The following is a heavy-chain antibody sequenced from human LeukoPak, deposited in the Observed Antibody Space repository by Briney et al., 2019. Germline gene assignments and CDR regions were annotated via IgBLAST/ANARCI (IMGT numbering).Heavy chain of an antibody. D-gene: IGHD3-22*01. CDR3: ARRHYYDSSGYHYYFDY. V-gene: IGHV4-39*01. CDR2: IYYSGST. CDR1: GGSISTSSYF. J-gene: IGHJ4*02. Sequence: SETLSLTCTVSGGSISTSSYFWGWIRQPPGKGLEWIGNIYYSGSTYYNPSLKSQVTISVDTSKNQFSLKVSSVTAADTAVYYCARRHYYDSSGYHYYFDYWGQGTLVTVSS.